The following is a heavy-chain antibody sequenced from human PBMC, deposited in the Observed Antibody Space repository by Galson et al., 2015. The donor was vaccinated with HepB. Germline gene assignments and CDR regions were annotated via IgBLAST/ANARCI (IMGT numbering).Heavy chain of an antibody. Sequence: SVKVSCKASGYTFTSYDINWVRQATGQGLEWMGWMNPNRGNTGYAQKFQGRVTMTRNTSISTAYKELSSLRSEDTAVYYCAGTTYGDYAPKGPYYLDCWGWDTDYYCYMDVWGKGTTVTVSS. CDR1: GYTFTSYD. CDR3: AGTTYGDYAPKGPYYLDCWGWDTDYYCYMDV. J-gene: IGHJ6*03. V-gene: IGHV1-8*01. CDR2: MNPNRGNT. D-gene: IGHD4-17*01.